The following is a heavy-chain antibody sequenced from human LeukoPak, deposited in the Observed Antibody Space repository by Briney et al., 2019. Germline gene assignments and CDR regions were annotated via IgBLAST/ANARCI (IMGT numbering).Heavy chain of an antibody. CDR2: ISGTGDSI. CDR1: GFTFSSYV. CDR3: AKDPRGGYSGSWYFDY. Sequence: GGSLRLSCSASGFTFSSYVLSWVRQAPGKGLEWVSAISGTGDSIYYADSVKGRFTISRDNSKKTLYLQMISLTAEDTAVYYCAKDPRGGYSGSWYFDYWGQGTLVTVSS. D-gene: IGHD5-12*01. V-gene: IGHV3-23*01. J-gene: IGHJ4*02.